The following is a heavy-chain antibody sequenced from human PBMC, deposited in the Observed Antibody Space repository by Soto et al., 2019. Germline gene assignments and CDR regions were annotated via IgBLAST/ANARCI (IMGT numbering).Heavy chain of an antibody. CDR1: GFTFSSYG. D-gene: IGHD2-15*01. CDR2: ISYDGSNK. CDR3: AKDGLGYCSGGSCYDCYYYYGMDV. J-gene: IGHJ6*02. V-gene: IGHV3-30*18. Sequence: QVQLVESGGGVVQPGRSLRLSCAASGFTFSSYGMHWVRQAPGKGLEWVAVISYDGSNKYYADSVKGRFTISRDNSKNTLYLQMNSLRAEDTAVYYCAKDGLGYCSGGSCYDCYYYYGMDVWGQGTTVTVSS.